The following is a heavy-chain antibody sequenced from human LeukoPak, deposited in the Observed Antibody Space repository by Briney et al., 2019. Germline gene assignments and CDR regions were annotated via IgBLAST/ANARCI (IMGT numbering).Heavy chain of an antibody. CDR3: AKDFGPLAVAGRGRAFDI. V-gene: IGHV3-30*18. J-gene: IGHJ3*02. CDR1: GFTFSNYG. D-gene: IGHD6-19*01. CDR2: ISYDGTDK. Sequence: PGGSLRLSCVASGFTFSNYGMHWVRQAPGKGLEWVAIISYDGTDKYYADSVKGRFTISRDNSENTLYVEINSLRTEDTAVYYCAKDFGPLAVAGRGRAFDIWGQGTMVTVSS.